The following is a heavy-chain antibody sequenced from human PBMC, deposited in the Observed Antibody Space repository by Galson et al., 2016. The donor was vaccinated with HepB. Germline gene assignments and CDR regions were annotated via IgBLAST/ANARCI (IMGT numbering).Heavy chain of an antibody. CDR3: ATDAAGYFDY. CDR1: GFTFDDYA. V-gene: IGHV3-43*02. J-gene: IGHJ4*02. CDR2: ISGDGGST. Sequence: SLRLSCAASGFTFDDYAMHWVRQAPGKGLEWVSLISGDGGSTYYADSVKGRFTISRDNSKNTLYLLMNSLRAEDTAVYYCATDAAGYFDYWGQGTLVTVSS. D-gene: IGHD6-13*01.